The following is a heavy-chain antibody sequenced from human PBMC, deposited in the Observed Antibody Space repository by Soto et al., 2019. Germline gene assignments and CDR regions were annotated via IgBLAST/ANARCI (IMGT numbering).Heavy chain of an antibody. Sequence: PSETLSLTSSVSGGSISGSYWSWIRQSPGKGLEWLGYGYYTGSTNCSPSLRSRVSISVDTSKNEFSLRLSSVTAADTAVYFCARSVAVPGAHMDYWGKGTQVTVS. J-gene: IGHJ4*02. CDR3: ARSVAVPGAHMDY. CDR2: GYYTGST. D-gene: IGHD6-19*01. CDR1: GGSISGSY. V-gene: IGHV4-59*01.